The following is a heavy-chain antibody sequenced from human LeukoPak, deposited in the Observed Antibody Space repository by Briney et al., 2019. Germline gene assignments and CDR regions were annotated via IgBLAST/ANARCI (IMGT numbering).Heavy chain of an antibody. J-gene: IGHJ4*02. Sequence: SGPTLVKPTQTLTLTCTFYGFSLNTTTLGVGWIRQPPVKALEWLVLLLWDDDSRLSTSLESRLTITKDTSKNQVVLTMTDMDPVDTATYYCAHATNSHFDYWGQGTLVTVSS. D-gene: IGHD4-23*01. CDR2: LLWDDDS. CDR1: GFSLNTTTLG. V-gene: IGHV2-5*02. CDR3: AHATNSHFDY.